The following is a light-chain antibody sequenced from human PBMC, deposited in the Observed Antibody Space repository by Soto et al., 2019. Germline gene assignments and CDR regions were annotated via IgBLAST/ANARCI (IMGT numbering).Light chain of an antibody. V-gene: IGKV3-20*01. CDR3: QHYGSSPET. Sequence: EIVLTQSPGTLSLSPGERATLSCRASQSVSSSYLAWYQQKPGQAPRLLIYGASSRATGIPDRFSGSGSGTDFTLTISRLEPEDFAVYYCQHYGSSPETFGQGTKVGIK. CDR2: GAS. CDR1: QSVSSSY. J-gene: IGKJ1*01.